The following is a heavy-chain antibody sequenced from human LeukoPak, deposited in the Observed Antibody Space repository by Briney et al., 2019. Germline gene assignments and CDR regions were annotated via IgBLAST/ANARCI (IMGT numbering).Heavy chain of an antibody. J-gene: IGHJ4*02. D-gene: IGHD3-3*01. CDR2: ISAYNGNT. CDR3: ARVAGDLTIFGVAEQFDY. V-gene: IGHV1-18*01. Sequence: GASVKVSCKASGYTFTSYGISWVRQAPGQGLEWMGWISAYNGNTNYAQKLQGRVTMTTDTSTSTAYMELRSLRSDDTAVYYCARVAGDLTIFGVAEQFDYWGQGTLVTVSS. CDR1: GYTFTSYG.